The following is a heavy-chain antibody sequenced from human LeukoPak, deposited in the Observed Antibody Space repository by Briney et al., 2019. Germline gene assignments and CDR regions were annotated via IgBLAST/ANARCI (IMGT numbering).Heavy chain of an antibody. Sequence: PGGSLRLSCAASGFTFSSYAMSWVRQAPGKGLEWVSAISGSGGSTYYADSVKGRFTISRDNSKNTLYLQMNSLRAEDTAVYYCAKTPSPYMIVVVITFFDYWGQGTLVTVSS. D-gene: IGHD3-22*01. CDR2: ISGSGGST. CDR3: AKTPSPYMIVVVITFFDY. CDR1: GFTFSSYA. J-gene: IGHJ4*02. V-gene: IGHV3-23*01.